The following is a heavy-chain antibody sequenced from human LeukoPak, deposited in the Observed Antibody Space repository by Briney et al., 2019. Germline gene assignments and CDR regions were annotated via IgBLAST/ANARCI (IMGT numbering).Heavy chain of an antibody. J-gene: IGHJ4*02. CDR2: ILYSGTA. D-gene: IGHD2-8*02. CDR3: ARFRRGIYYFDY. Sequence: SETLSLTCSVSGGSISSDDYYWSWIRQPPGKGLEWIGYILYSGTAYYHPSLKSRVIISVDTSKNEFSLELTSVTAADTAVYYCARFRRGIYYFDYWGQRTLVTVSS. CDR1: GGSISSDDYY. V-gene: IGHV4-30-4*01.